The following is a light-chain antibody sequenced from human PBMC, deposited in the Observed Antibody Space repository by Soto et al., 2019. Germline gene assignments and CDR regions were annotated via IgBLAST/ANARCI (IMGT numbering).Light chain of an antibody. Sequence: EIVLTQSPGTLSLSPGERATLSCRASQSVSRSYLAWYQQKSGQAPRQLIYGASSRATGIADRVSGSGSGTDVTLAITGLEPEDLAVYYCQHYRTAFGGGTRVEIK. V-gene: IGKV3-20*01. CDR3: QHYRTA. CDR1: QSVSRSY. CDR2: GAS. J-gene: IGKJ4*01.